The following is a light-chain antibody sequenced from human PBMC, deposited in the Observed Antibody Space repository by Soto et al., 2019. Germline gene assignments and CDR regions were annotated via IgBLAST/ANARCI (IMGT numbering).Light chain of an antibody. Sequence: QSAPTQPASVSGSPGQSITISCTGTSSDVGASKYVSWYQQHPGKAPKLMIYEVSNRPSGVSNRFSGSKSGNTASLTISGLQAEDEADYYCSSYTSTITVLFGGGTKLTVL. J-gene: IGLJ2*01. CDR3: SSYTSTITVL. CDR1: SSDVGASKY. V-gene: IGLV2-14*01. CDR2: EVS.